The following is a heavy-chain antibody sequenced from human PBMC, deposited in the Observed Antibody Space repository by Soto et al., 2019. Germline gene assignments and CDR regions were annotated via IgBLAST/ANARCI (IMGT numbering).Heavy chain of an antibody. CDR1: GFTFSGYA. V-gene: IGHV3-23*01. D-gene: IGHD2-2*01. CDR2: ISGGGGST. Sequence: GSLRLSCAASGFTFSGYAMSWVRQAPGKGLEWVSVISGGGGSTYYADSVKGRFTFSRDNSKNTLYLQMNSLRAEDTAVYYCASRVRLGYCSSTSCYDHYYGMDVWGQGTTVTVSS. CDR3: ASRVRLGYCSSTSCYDHYYGMDV. J-gene: IGHJ6*02.